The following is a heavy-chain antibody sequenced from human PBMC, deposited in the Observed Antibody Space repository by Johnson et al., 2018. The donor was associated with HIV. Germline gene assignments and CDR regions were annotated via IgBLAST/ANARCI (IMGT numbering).Heavy chain of an antibody. CDR1: GFTFSSYA. Sequence: QEQLVESGGGVVQPGRSLRLSCAASGFTFSSYAMHWVRQAPGKGLEWVAVISSDGSTKYYADSVKGRFTISRDKSKNTLYLQMNSLRAEDTAVYYCAKGRLVGATTYDAFDIWGQGTMVAVSS. CDR3: AKGRLVGATTYDAFDI. J-gene: IGHJ3*02. V-gene: IGHV3-30*04. CDR2: ISSDGSTK. D-gene: IGHD1-26*01.